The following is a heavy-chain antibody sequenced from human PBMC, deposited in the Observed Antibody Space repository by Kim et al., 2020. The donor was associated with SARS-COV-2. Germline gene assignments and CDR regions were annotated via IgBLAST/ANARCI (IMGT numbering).Heavy chain of an antibody. V-gene: IGHV3-30*18. D-gene: IGHD2-8*01. CDR3: AKDWDTNTRGSPLDY. CDR2: ISYDGSNK. J-gene: IGHJ4*01. CDR1: GFTFSTYG. Sequence: GGSLRLSCAASGFTFSTYGMHWVRQAPGKGLEWVAVISYDGSNKYYADSVKGRFTISRDNSKNTLFLQMNSLRAEDTAVYYCAKDWDTNTRGSPLDYWG.